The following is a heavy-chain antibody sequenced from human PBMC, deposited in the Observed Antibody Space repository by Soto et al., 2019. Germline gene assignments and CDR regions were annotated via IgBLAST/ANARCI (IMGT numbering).Heavy chain of an antibody. D-gene: IGHD2-8*02. CDR1: GYTFTSYG. J-gene: IGHJ4*02. Sequence: GASVKVSCKASGYTFTSYGISWVRQAPVQVLEWIVWIIAYNFNTNYSQKLQGRFTITTYTSTITSYIELMILISDETAVYYFARIRFCTGGTCPDFDYWRQGTLVTVSS. V-gene: IGHV1-18*01. CDR3: ARIRFCTGGTCPDFDY. CDR2: IIAYNFNT.